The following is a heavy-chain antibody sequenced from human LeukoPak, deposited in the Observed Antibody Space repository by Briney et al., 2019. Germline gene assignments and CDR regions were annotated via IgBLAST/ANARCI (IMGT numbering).Heavy chain of an antibody. J-gene: IGHJ4*02. D-gene: IGHD1-26*01. CDR2: IYHSGST. CDR1: GYSITSGYY. CDR3: ARDVGATSLDY. V-gene: IGHV4-38-2*02. Sequence: SETLSLTCIVSGYSITSGYYWGWIRQPPGKGLEWIGSIYHSGSTYYNPSLKSRVTISVDTSKNQFSLKLSSVTAADTAVYYCARDVGATSLDYWGQGTLVTVSS.